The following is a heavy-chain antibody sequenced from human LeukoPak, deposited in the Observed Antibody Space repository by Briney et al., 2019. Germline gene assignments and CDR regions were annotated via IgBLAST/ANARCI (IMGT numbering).Heavy chain of an antibody. J-gene: IGHJ5*02. CDR2: IIPILGIA. CDR3: ARDRNIRLRESEFDP. Sequence: EASVKVSCKASGGTFSSYAISWVRQAPGQGLEWMGRIIPILGIANYAQKFQGRVTITADKSTSTAYMELSSLRSEDTAVYYCARDRNIRLRESEFDPWGQGTLVTVSS. D-gene: IGHD5-18*01. V-gene: IGHV1-69*04. CDR1: GGTFSSYA.